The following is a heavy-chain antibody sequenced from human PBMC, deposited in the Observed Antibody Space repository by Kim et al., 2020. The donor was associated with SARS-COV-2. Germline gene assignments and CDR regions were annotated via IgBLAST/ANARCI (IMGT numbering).Heavy chain of an antibody. Sequence: SETLSLTCTVSGGSISSGGYYWSWIRQHPGKGLEWIGYIYYSGSTYYNPSLKSRVTISVDTSKNLSLKLSSVTAADTAVYYCARVLRGYYDSSGYYYPLWFDSWGQGTLVTVSS. CDR3: ARVLRGYYDSSGYYYPLWFDS. J-gene: IGHJ5*01. V-gene: IGHV4-31*03. CDR2: IYYSGST. D-gene: IGHD3-22*01. CDR1: GGSISSGGYY.